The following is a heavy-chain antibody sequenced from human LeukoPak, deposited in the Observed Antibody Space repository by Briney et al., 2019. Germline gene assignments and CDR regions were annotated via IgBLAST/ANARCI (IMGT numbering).Heavy chain of an antibody. CDR2: ISGSGSNT. CDR3: ANSLGWGSSGYHDAFDI. D-gene: IGHD3-22*01. J-gene: IGHJ3*02. Sequence: GGSLRLSCAASGFAFSTYAMSWVRQAPGKGLEWVSSISGSGSNTYYADSVKGRFTISRDNSKNTLYLQMNSLRAEDTAVYYCANSLGWGSSGYHDAFDIWGQGTMVTVSS. V-gene: IGHV3-23*01. CDR1: GFAFSTYA.